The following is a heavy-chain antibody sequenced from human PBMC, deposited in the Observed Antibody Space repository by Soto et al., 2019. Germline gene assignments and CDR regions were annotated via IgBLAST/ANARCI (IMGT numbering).Heavy chain of an antibody. Sequence: SETLSLTCTVSGGSISSGYYWSWIRQHPVKGLEWIGYIYYSGNTYYNPSLKSRVSISLDTSETQFSLKLTSVTAADTAVYYCARAYWHHTWGSIPAAFDPWGQGTLVTVSS. D-gene: IGHD3-16*01. CDR1: GGSISSGYY. J-gene: IGHJ5*02. CDR3: ARAYWHHTWGSIPAAFDP. V-gene: IGHV4-31*03. CDR2: IYYSGNT.